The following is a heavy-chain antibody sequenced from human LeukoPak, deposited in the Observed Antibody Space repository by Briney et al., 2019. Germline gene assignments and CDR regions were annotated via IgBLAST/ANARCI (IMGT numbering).Heavy chain of an antibody. Sequence: PGGSLRLSCAASGFTFSSYGMSWVRQAPGKGLEWVSAITGNGANTFYADSVKGRFTISRDNSKNTMYPQMNSLRAEDTALYYCARDRSGSYPNWFDPWGQGTLVTVSS. J-gene: IGHJ5*02. V-gene: IGHV3-23*01. D-gene: IGHD3-10*01. CDR3: ARDRSGSYPNWFDP. CDR2: ITGNGANT. CDR1: GFTFSSYG.